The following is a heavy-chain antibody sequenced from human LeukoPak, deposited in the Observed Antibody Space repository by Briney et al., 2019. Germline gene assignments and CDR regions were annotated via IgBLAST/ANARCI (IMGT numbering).Heavy chain of an antibody. Sequence: SETLSLTCTVSGGSISSSSDYWGWIRQPPGKGLEWIGSIFYSGSTYYNPSLKNRVTISVDTSKNQFSLKLSSVTAADTAVYYCATLGVEMATRDYWGQGTMVTVSS. V-gene: IGHV4-39*07. CDR2: IFYSGST. CDR1: GGSISSSSDY. CDR3: ATLGVEMATRDY. D-gene: IGHD5-24*01. J-gene: IGHJ4*02.